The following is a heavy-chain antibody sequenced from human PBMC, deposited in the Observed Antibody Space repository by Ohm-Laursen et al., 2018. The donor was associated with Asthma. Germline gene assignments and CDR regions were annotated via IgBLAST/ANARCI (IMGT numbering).Heavy chain of an antibody. CDR2: ISWNSGSI. D-gene: IGHD4-17*01. CDR3: AKLVGVTTA. Sequence: SLRLSCTASGFSFHEYAMHWVRQSPGKGLEWLSGISWNSGSIGYADSVKGRFTISRDNAKNSLYLQMNSLRPEDTAFYYCAKLVGVTTAWGQGTLVTVSS. CDR1: GFSFHEYA. V-gene: IGHV3-9*01. J-gene: IGHJ5*02.